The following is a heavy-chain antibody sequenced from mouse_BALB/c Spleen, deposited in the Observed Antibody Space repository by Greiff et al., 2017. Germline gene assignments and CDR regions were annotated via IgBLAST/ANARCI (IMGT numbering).Heavy chain of an antibody. CDR1: GYTFTSYW. D-gene: IGHD2-4*01. J-gene: IGHJ4*01. V-gene: IGHV1-87*01. Sequence: QVQLKESGAELARPGASVKLSCKASGYTFTSYWMQWVKQRPGQGLEWIGAIYPGDGDTRYTQKFKGKATLTADKSSSTAYMQLSSLASEDSAVYYCARRSMITLYAMDYWGQGTSVTVSS. CDR2: IYPGDGDT. CDR3: ARRSMITLYAMDY.